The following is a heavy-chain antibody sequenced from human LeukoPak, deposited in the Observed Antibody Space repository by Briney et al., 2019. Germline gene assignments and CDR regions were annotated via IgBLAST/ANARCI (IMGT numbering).Heavy chain of an antibody. CDR1: GFTFSSYS. Sequence: GGSLRLSCAASGFTFSSYSMNWVRQAPGKGLEWVSSISSSSSYIYYADSVKGRFTISRDNSKNTLYLQMNSLRAEDTAVYYCAKDFYPMIVVVNPNWFDPWGQGTLVTVSS. J-gene: IGHJ5*02. D-gene: IGHD3-22*01. V-gene: IGHV3-21*01. CDR3: AKDFYPMIVVVNPNWFDP. CDR2: ISSSSSYI.